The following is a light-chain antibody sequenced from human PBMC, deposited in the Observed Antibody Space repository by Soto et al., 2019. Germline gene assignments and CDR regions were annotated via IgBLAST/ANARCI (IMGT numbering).Light chain of an antibody. J-gene: IGKJ1*01. V-gene: IGKV3-20*01. CDR1: QSVRSRS. CDR3: QQYGSSFPT. Sequence: EIVLTQSPATLSVSPGEGVTLSCRASQSVRSRSLAWYQHNPGQAPRLLMYGASSRATGIPDRFSGSGSGTDFTLTISRLEPEDFVVYYCQQYGSSFPTFGQGTKVDIK. CDR2: GAS.